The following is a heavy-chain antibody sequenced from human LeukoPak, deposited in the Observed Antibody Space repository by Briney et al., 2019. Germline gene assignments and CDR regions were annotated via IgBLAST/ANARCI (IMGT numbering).Heavy chain of an antibody. CDR1: GYTFTSYG. V-gene: IGHV1-18*01. Sequence: ASVKVSCKASGYTFTSYGISWVRQAPGQGLEWMRWISAYNGNTNYAQKLQGRVTMTTDTSTSTAYMELRSLRSDDTAVYYCARDALSIVGATYFDYWGQGTLVTASS. CDR2: ISAYNGNT. CDR3: ARDALSIVGATYFDY. D-gene: IGHD1-26*01. J-gene: IGHJ4*02.